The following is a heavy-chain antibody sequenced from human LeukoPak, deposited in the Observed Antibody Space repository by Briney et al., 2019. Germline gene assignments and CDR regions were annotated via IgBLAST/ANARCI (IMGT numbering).Heavy chain of an antibody. V-gene: IGHV3-30*04. D-gene: IGHD3-22*01. CDR3: ARDGPSSGYYLDY. J-gene: IGHJ4*02. CDR2: ISYDGSNK. Sequence: PGGSLRLSCAASGFTFSSYAMHWVRQAPGKGLEWVAVISYDGSNKYYADSVKGRFTISRDNSKNTLYLQMNSLRAEDTAVYYCARDGPSSGYYLDYWGQGTLVTVSS. CDR1: GFTFSSYA.